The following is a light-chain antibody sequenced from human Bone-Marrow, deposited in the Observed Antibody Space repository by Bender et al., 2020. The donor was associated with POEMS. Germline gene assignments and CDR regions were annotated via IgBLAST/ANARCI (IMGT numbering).Light chain of an antibody. Sequence: QSVLTQPPSVSGAPGQRVTISCTGSSSNTGSGYDINWYQHLPGTAPKLLIYGYNNRPSGVPDRFSGSKSGNTASLTVSGLQAEDEGDYYFQSYDNSLGGWVFGGGTKLTVL. CDR1: SSNTGSGYD. J-gene: IGLJ3*02. V-gene: IGLV1-40*01. CDR2: GYN. CDR3: QSYDNSLGGWV.